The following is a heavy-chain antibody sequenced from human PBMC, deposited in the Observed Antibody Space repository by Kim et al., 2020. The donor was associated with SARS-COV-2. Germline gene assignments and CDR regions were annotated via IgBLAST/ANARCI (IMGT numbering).Heavy chain of an antibody. CDR1: GGTFSSYA. V-gene: IGHV1-69*13. Sequence: SVKVSCKASGGTFSSYAISWVRQAPGQGLEWMGGIIPIFGTANYAQKFQGRVTITADESTSTAYMELSSLRSEDTAVYYCARDKLRGRLLRGYYYYGMDVWGQGTTVTVSS. CDR2: IIPIFGTA. D-gene: IGHD2-15*01. J-gene: IGHJ6*02. CDR3: ARDKLRGRLLRGYYYYGMDV.